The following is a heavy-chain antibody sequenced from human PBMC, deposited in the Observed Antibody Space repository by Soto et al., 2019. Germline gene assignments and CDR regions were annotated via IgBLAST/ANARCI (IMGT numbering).Heavy chain of an antibody. CDR1: GGTFNSYS. V-gene: IGHV1-69*06. CDR2: IIPMSGRP. CDR3: TRRGRQSANWFDP. J-gene: IGHJ5*02. Sequence: QVQLVQSGAEVKTPGSSVKVSCKASGGTFNSYSIDWVRQAPGQGFEWMGGIIPMSGRPNYAQRFQGRVTFSADKSTNTVYMEVNSLTPEDTAVYYCTRRGRQSANWFDPWGQGTLVTVSS.